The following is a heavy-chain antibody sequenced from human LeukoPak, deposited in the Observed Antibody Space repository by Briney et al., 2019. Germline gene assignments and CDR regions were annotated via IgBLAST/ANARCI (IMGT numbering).Heavy chain of an antibody. CDR1: GYSFNDYY. Sequence: GASAKVSCKASGYSFNDYYIHWARQAPGQGLEWRGWINPNRGGTSYAQKFQGRVTMTRDTSITTAYMELSSLRSDDTAMYYCARDTCDGVTCYNWFDPWGQGTLVTVSS. J-gene: IGHJ5*02. V-gene: IGHV1-2*02. D-gene: IGHD4-17*01. CDR2: INPNRGGT. CDR3: ARDTCDGVTCYNWFDP.